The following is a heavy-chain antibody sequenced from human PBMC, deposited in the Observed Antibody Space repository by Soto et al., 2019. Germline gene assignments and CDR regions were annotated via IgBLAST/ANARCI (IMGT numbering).Heavy chain of an antibody. Sequence: HPGGSLRLSCAATGFTFTSLWMYWIRQAPGEGLEWLSGINENGRNTRYADSVKGRFTISRDNAKNTLYLQMNSLRAEDTAVYYCASYNWPATSDYWGQGTLVTVSS. CDR3: ASYNWPATSDY. J-gene: IGHJ4*02. V-gene: IGHV3-74*01. CDR1: GFTFTSLW. D-gene: IGHD1-20*01. CDR2: INENGRNT.